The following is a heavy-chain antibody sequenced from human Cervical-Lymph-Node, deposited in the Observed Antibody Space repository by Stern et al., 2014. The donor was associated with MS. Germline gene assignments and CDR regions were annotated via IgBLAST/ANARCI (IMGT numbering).Heavy chain of an antibody. CDR1: GYSFTNYA. CDR2: INTNTGHP. J-gene: IGHJ6*02. CDR3: ARGGASWRYGMEV. V-gene: IGHV7-4-1*02. Sequence: VQLVESGSELKKPGASVKVSCKASGYSFTNYAMNWVRQAPGQGLEWMGWINTNTGHPTYGQGYTGRFVLSLDTSVSTAYLQISSLKVEDTAVYYCARGGASWRYGMEVWGQGTTVTVSS. D-gene: IGHD5-12*01.